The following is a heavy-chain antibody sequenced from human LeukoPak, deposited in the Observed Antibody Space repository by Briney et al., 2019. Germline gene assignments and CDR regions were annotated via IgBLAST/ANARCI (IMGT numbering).Heavy chain of an antibody. J-gene: IGHJ3*02. CDR3: AKSLFTSATGTGRAFHI. CDR1: LFTFSSYD. V-gene: IGHV3-23*01. CDR2: ISGSGGTT. D-gene: IGHD1-1*01. Sequence: GGSLRLSCAASLFTFSSYDISWVRQAPGKGLEWVSGISGSGGTTYYADSVRGRFTISRDNSKSTLYLQMNGLRVEDTAKFYCAKSLFTSATGTGRAFHIWGQGTMVSVSS.